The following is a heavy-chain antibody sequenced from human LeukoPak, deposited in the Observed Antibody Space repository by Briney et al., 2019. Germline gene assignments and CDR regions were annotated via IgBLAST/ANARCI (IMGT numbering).Heavy chain of an antibody. D-gene: IGHD6-13*01. V-gene: IGHV4-59*08. CDR3: ASLRASNIAAHYGMDV. CDR2: IYYSGST. CDR1: GGSIRSYY. J-gene: IGHJ6*02. Sequence: SETLSLTCTVSGGSIRSYYWSWIRQPPGKGLEWIGYIYYSGSTNYNPSLKSRVTISVDTSRNQFSLKLSSVTAADTAVYYCASLRASNIAAHYGMDVWGQGTTVTVSS.